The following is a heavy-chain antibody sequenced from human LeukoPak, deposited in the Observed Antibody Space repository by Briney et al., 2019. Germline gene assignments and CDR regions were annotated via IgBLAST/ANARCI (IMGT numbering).Heavy chain of an antibody. J-gene: IGHJ4*02. Sequence: ASVKVSCKPSGYTFTTYYLHWVRHAPGQGLEWMGVISPSGGDTTYAQRFQGRLTMTRDTSTSTVYMEVTSLRSDDTAAYYCARGGTAVTTNYFDYWGQGTLITVSS. D-gene: IGHD1-1*01. CDR1: GYTFTTYY. CDR2: ISPSGGDT. CDR3: ARGGTAVTTNYFDY. V-gene: IGHV1-46*01.